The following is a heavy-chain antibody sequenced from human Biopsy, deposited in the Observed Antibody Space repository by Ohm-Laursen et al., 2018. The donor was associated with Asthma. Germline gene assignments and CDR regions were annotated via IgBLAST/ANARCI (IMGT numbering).Heavy chain of an antibody. J-gene: IGHJ3*02. D-gene: IGHD3-22*01. CDR2: VSSDGHNK. V-gene: IGHV3-30*03. CDR3: ARQSGQEYGDSIPFDT. Sequence: SLRLSCAASGFVFSQCGMHWARQGPGKELEWVALVSSDGHNKYYEDSVKGRFTISRDNSRNRLYLQINSLTVEDSAVYFCARQSGQEYGDSIPFDTWGQGTKVAVSS. CDR1: GFVFSQCG.